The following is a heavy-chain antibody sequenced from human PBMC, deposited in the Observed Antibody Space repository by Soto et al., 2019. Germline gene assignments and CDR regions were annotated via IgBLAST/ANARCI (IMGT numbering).Heavy chain of an antibody. D-gene: IGHD5-18*01. Sequence: SCQGSGYTFNAYWICWVRQMPGKGLEWLGVINPSYSHTNYSPSFQGHVTISVDKSISTAYLQWSSLKASDTAMYYCASISVQLWMDVWGQGTTVPVSS. V-gene: IGHV5-10-1*01. CDR1: GYTFNAYW. CDR3: ASISVQLWMDV. J-gene: IGHJ6*02. CDR2: INPSYSHT.